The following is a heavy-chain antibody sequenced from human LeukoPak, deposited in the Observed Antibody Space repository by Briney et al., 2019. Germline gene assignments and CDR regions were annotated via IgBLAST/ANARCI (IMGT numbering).Heavy chain of an antibody. CDR1: GYSFTSYW. V-gene: IGHV5-51*01. D-gene: IGHD2-2*01. J-gene: IGHJ3*02. CDR3: ARSCSSTSCYLTDAFDI. Sequence: GESLKISCKGSGYSFTSYWIGWVRQMPGKGREWMGIIYPGDSDIRYSPSFQGQVLISADKSISTAYLQWSSLKASDTAIYYCARSCSSTSCYLTDAFDIWGQGTMVTVSS. CDR2: IYPGDSDI.